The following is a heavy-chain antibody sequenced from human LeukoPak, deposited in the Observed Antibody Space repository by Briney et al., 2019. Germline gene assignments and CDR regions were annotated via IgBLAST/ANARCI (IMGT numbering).Heavy chain of an antibody. D-gene: IGHD1-1*01. CDR3: TRNRGTDY. CDR2: IKEDGSEK. V-gene: IGHV3-7*03. J-gene: IGHJ4*02. Sequence: GGSLRLSCAASGFTFSNYWMNWVRQAPGKGLEWVANIKEDGSEKIYVDSVKGRFTISRDNSKNSLYLQIDNLRAEDTAVYYCTRNRGTDYWGQGTLVTVSS. CDR1: GFTFSNYW.